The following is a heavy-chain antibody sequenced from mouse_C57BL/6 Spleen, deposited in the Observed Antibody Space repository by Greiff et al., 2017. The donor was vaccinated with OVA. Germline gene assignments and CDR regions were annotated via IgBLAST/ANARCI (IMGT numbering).Heavy chain of an antibody. J-gene: IGHJ3*01. CDR1: GFTFSSYT. D-gene: IGHD2-5*01. Sequence: EVKLVESGGGLVKPGGSLKLSCAASGFTFSSYTMSWVRQTPEKRLEWVATISGGGGNTYYPDSVKGRFTISRDNAKNTLYLQMSSLRSEDTALYYCASPPYYSNYAWFAYWGQGTLVTVSA. CDR3: ASPPYYSNYAWFAY. CDR2: ISGGGGNT. V-gene: IGHV5-9*01.